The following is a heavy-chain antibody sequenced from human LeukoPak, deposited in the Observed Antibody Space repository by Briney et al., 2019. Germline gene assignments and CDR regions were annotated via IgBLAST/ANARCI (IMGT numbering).Heavy chain of an antibody. CDR1: GFTFSSYS. CDR3: ARENPEGFDY. J-gene: IGHJ4*02. V-gene: IGHV3-21*01. CDR2: IGSSSSSM. Sequence: GGSLRLSCAASGFTFSSYSMNWVRQAPGKGLEWVSSIGSSSSSMYYTDSVKGRFTISRDNAKNSLYLQMNSLRAEDTAVYYCARENPEGFDYWGQGTLVTVSS.